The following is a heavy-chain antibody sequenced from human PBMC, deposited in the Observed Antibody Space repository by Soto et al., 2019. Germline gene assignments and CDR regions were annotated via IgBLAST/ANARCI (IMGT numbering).Heavy chain of an antibody. V-gene: IGHV3-23*01. CDR1: GFTFSSYA. J-gene: IGHJ6*02. D-gene: IGHD1-26*01. CDR3: AKNGLGEGATIDYYGMDV. Sequence: EVQLLESGGGLVQPGGSLRLSCAASGFTFSSYAMYWVRQAPGKGLEWVSGVSGSGGSTYYADSVKGRFTISRDNSKNTLYLQMNSLRAEDTAVYYCAKNGLGEGATIDYYGMDVWGQGTTVTVSS. CDR2: VSGSGGST.